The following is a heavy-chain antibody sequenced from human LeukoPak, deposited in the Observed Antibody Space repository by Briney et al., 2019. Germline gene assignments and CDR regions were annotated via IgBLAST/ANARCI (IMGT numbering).Heavy chain of an antibody. J-gene: IGHJ5*02. Sequence: GASLKISCKGSGYSFTSYWIGWVRQMPGKGLEWMGIIYPGDSDTRYSPSFQGQVTISADKSISTAYLQWSSLKASDTAMYYCARASIAASDWFDPWGQGTLVTVSS. CDR2: IYPGDSDT. D-gene: IGHD6-6*01. V-gene: IGHV5-51*01. CDR3: ARASIAASDWFDP. CDR1: GYSFTSYW.